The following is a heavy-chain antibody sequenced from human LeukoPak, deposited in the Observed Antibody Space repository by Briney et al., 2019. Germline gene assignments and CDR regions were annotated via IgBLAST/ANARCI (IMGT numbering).Heavy chain of an antibody. CDR2: IHNSGTT. D-gene: IGHD1-26*01. J-gene: IGHJ4*02. V-gene: IGHV4-59*12. Sequence: SETLSLTCTVSNGSINNYYWTWIRHPPGKGLEWIGYIHNSGTTSYNPSLKSRIVISVDTSKNQFSLNLSTVTAADTAVYDCARYSGMYYRGWGQGTLVIAS. CDR1: NGSINNYY. CDR3: ARYSGMYYRG.